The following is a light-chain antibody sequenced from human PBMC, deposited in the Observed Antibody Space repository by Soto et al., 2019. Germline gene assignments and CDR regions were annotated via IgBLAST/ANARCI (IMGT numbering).Light chain of an antibody. CDR1: QSVSSSY. J-gene: IGKJ2*01. Sequence: EIVLTQSPGTLSLSPGERATLSCRASQSVSSSYLAWYQQKPGHAPRLLIYGASSRATGIPDRFSGSVSGTHFTLTISRLEPEEFAVYYCQQYGSSPAYTFGQGTKLEIK. V-gene: IGKV3-20*01. CDR3: QQYGSSPAYT. CDR2: GAS.